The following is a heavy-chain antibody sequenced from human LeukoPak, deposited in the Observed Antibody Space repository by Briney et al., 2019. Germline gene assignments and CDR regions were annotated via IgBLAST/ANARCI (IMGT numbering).Heavy chain of an antibody. Sequence: ASVKVSCKAPGYTFTSYGISWVRQAPGQGLEWMGWISAYNGNTNYAQKLQGRVTMTTDTSTSTAYMELRSLRSDDTAVYYCARDAPSAGLPSYYYYGMDVWGQGTTVTVSS. D-gene: IGHD3-16*01. J-gene: IGHJ6*02. V-gene: IGHV1-18*01. CDR2: ISAYNGNT. CDR3: ARDAPSAGLPSYYYYGMDV. CDR1: GYTFTSYG.